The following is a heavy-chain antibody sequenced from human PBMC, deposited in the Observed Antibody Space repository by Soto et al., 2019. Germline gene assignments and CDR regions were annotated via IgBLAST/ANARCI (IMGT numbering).Heavy chain of an antibody. Sequence: PGGSLRLSCAASGFTFSSYGMHWVRQAPGKGLEWVAVISYDGSNKYYADSVKGRFTISRDNSKNTLYLQMNSLRAEDTAVYYCAKGRDPNGLSDYWGQGTLVTVSS. J-gene: IGHJ4*02. CDR1: GFTFSSYG. V-gene: IGHV3-30*18. CDR2: ISYDGSNK. D-gene: IGHD2-8*01. CDR3: AKGRDPNGLSDY.